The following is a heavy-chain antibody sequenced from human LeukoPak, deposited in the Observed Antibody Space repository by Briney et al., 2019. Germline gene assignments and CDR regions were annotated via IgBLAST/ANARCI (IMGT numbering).Heavy chain of an antibody. D-gene: IGHD5-18*01. CDR2: IWYDGSNK. CDR3: ARDQGYD. V-gene: IGHV3-33*08. Sequence: GTSLRLSCVVSGFTIGNYGMHWVRQAPGKGLEWVAVIWYDGSNKYYADSVKGRFTISRDNSKNTLYLQMNSLRAEDTAVYYCARDQGYDWGQGTLVTVSS. CDR1: GFTIGNYG. J-gene: IGHJ4*02.